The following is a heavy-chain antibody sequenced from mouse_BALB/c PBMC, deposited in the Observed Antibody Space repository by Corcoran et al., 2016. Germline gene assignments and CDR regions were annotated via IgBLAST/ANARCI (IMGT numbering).Heavy chain of an antibody. V-gene: IGHV1-18*01. D-gene: IGHD1-1*01. CDR2: INPYNGGT. Sequence: EVQLQQSGPELVKPGASMKISCKASGYSFTGYTMNWVKQSHGKNLEWIGLINPYNGGTSYNQKFKGKATLTVDKSSSTAYMEFRSLTSEDSAVYYCGRWGTVVATLYYAIDYWGQGTSVTVSS. CDR1: GYSFTGYT. J-gene: IGHJ4*01. CDR3: GRWGTVVATLYYAIDY.